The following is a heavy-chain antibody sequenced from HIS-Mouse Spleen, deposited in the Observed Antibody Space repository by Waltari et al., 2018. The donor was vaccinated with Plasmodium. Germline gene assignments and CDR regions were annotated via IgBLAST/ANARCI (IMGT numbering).Heavy chain of an antibody. CDR2: IYYSGST. J-gene: IGHJ5*02. V-gene: IGHV4-39*07. Sequence: QLQLQESGPGLVKPSETLSLTCTVSGGSISSSSYYWGWIRQPPGTGLEWIGSIYYSGSTYYNPSLKSRVTISVDTSKNQFSLKLSSVTAADTAVYYCARVPYYYDSSGYGMGWFDPWGQGTLVTVSS. CDR3: ARVPYYYDSSGYGMGWFDP. D-gene: IGHD3-22*01. CDR1: GGSISSSSYY.